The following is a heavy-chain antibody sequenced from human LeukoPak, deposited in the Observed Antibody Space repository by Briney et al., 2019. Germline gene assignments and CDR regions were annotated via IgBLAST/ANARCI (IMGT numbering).Heavy chain of an antibody. CDR3: AKDVAGTGNY. CDR1: GFSFSVYT. V-gene: IGHV3-30-3*01. Sequence: GGSLRLSCGASGFSFSVYTMHWVRQAPGKGLESVALISYSENTKYADSVKGRFTISRDNSKNTLYLQMNSLRAEDTAVYYCAKDVAGTGNYWGQGTLVTVSS. J-gene: IGHJ4*02. CDR2: ISYSENTK. D-gene: IGHD6-19*01.